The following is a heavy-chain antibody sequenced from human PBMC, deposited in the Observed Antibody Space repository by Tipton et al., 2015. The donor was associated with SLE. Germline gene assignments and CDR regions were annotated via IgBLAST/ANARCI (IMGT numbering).Heavy chain of an antibody. D-gene: IGHD1-7*01. CDR1: GFTFSSYV. CDR3: AKDQLELYSSGMDV. J-gene: IGHJ6*02. V-gene: IGHV3-33*06. CDR2: VWYDGSDE. Sequence: RSLRLSCAASGFTFSSYVMHWVRQAPGKGLEWVAVVWYDGSDESYADSVEGRFTISRDNSKNTLYLQMNGLRPEDTAMYYCAKDQLELYSSGMDVWGQGTTVTVSS.